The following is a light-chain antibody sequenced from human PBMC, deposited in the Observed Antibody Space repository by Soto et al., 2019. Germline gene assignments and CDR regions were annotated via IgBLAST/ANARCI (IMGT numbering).Light chain of an antibody. Sequence: EIVMTQSPATLSVSPGERATLSCRASQSVSSNLAWYQQKPGQAPRLLIYGASTRATGIPARFSGSGSGTDFTLTINSLEPEDFAVYYCQQRSNWPWTFGQGTKVDIK. CDR2: GAS. J-gene: IGKJ1*01. CDR3: QQRSNWPWT. CDR1: QSVSSN. V-gene: IGKV3-15*01.